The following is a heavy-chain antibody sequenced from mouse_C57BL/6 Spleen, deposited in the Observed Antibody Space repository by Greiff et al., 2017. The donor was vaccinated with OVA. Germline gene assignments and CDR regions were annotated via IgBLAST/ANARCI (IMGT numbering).Heavy chain of an antibody. CDR1: GYTFTSYW. J-gene: IGHJ1*01. D-gene: IGHD2-3*01. Sequence: QVQLQQPGAELVKPGASVKLSCKASGYTFTSYWMQWVKRRPGQGLEWIGEIDPSDSYNNYNQKFKGKATLTVDTSSSTAYMQLSSLTSEVSAVYYCARSRWLLGYVGGWGAGPTVTVSS. CDR2: IDPSDSYN. V-gene: IGHV1-50*01. CDR3: ARSRWLLGYVGG.